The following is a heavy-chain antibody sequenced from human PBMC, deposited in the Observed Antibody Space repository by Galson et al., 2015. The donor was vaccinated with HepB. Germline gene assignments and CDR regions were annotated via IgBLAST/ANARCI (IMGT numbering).Heavy chain of an antibody. CDR2: IYWDDDK. CDR3: AHRPAPITVFGMVIMGGAFNM. Sequence: PALVKPTQTLTLTCTFSGFSLGTSEVGVGWIRQPPGKALEWLAIIYWDDDKRYNSSLKSRLTITKDTSKNQVVLRMTNMDPVDTATYYCAHRPAPITVFGMVIMGGAFNMWGQGTLVTVSS. D-gene: IGHD3-3*01. V-gene: IGHV2-5*02. CDR1: GFSLGTSEVG. J-gene: IGHJ3*02.